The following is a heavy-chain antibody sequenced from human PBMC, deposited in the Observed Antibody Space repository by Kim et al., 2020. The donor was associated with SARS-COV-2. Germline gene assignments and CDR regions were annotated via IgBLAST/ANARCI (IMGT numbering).Heavy chain of an antibody. Sequence: GGSLRLSCAASGFTFTNNWMSWVRQTPGKGLEWVAKINEDGRETYYVNSVEGRFTISRDNAKNSLYLQMNSLRVEATGIYYCARDRRYSLDYWGQGTRVTVSS. D-gene: IGHD2-15*01. CDR2: INEDGRET. J-gene: IGHJ4*02. CDR1: GFTFTNNW. V-gene: IGHV3-7*01. CDR3: ARDRRYSLDY.